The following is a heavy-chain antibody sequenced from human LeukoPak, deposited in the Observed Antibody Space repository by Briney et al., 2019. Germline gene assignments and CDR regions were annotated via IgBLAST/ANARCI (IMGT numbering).Heavy chain of an antibody. CDR1: GFPFSINT. V-gene: IGHV3-21*04. Sequence: GGSLRLSCVASGFPFSINTMNWVRQAPGKGLEWVSSITSSNIYILYADSVKGRFTISRDNAKNSLYLQMNSLRAEDTAVYYCARDKRVAVAGTYIYYYYMDVWGNGTTVTISS. CDR2: ITSSNIYI. D-gene: IGHD6-19*01. J-gene: IGHJ6*03. CDR3: ARDKRVAVAGTYIYYYYMDV.